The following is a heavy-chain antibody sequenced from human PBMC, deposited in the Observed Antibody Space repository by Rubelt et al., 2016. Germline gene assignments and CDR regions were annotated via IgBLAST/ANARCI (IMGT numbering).Heavy chain of an antibody. CDR2: IYYSGST. CDR1: GGSLRSYY. V-gene: IGHV4-59*01. J-gene: IGHJ4*02. D-gene: IGHD6-19*01. CDR3: ARAPGVAGTAYYFDY. Sequence: QVQLQESGPGLVKPSETLSLTCSVSGGSLRSYYWTWIRQPPGKGLEWIGYIYYSGSTNYNPSLKSRVTISVDTSKNQFSLKLSSVTAADTAVYYCARAPGVAGTAYYFDYWGQGTLVTVSS.